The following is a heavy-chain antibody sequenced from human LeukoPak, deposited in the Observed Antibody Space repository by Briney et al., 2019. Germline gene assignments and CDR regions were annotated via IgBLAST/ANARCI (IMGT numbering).Heavy chain of an antibody. CDR2: ISAYNGNT. J-gene: IGHJ4*02. V-gene: IGHV1-18*01. Sequence: GASVKVSCKASGYTFTSYGISWVRQAPGQGLEWMGWISAYNGNTNYAQKLQGRVTMTTDTSTSTAYMELRSLRSDDTAVYYCARDSHCSGGSCYSFPDYWGQGTLVTVSS. D-gene: IGHD2-15*01. CDR3: ARDSHCSGGSCYSFPDY. CDR1: GYTFTSYG.